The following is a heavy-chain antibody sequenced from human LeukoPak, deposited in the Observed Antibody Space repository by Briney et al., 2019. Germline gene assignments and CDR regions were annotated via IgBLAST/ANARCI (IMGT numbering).Heavy chain of an antibody. V-gene: IGHV3-7*01. CDR3: ARGLGXSYGNGDY. Sequence: PGGSLRLSCAASGFTLSSYWMGWVRQAPGKGLEWVANIKQDGSEKYYVDSVKGRFAISRDNAKNSLYLQMNSLRAEDTAVYYCARGLGXSYGNGDYWGQGTLVTVSS. D-gene: IGHD5-18*01. CDR1: GFTLSSYW. J-gene: IGHJ4*02. CDR2: IKQDGSEK.